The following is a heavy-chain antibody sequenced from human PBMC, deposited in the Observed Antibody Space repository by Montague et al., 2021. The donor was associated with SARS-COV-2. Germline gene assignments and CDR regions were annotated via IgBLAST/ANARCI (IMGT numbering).Heavy chain of an antibody. CDR2: VYYNGDT. J-gene: IGHJ3*01. V-gene: IGHV4-59*08. CDR3: ARGWAFDP. CDR1: GGSTASHC. Sequence: SETLSLTCTVSGGSTASHCWNWIRQSPGKRPELNGYVYYNGDTKYNPSLQSRVTISIDTSETQYSLRLNSVTAADTAGFFCARGWAFDPWGQGRLVTVSS. D-gene: IGHD6-19*01.